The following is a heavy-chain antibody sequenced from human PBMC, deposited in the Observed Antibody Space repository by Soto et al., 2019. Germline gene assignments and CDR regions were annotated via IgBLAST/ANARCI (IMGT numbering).Heavy chain of an antibody. D-gene: IGHD5-12*01. CDR3: ARKYSGYDLNYYYYYYMDV. CDR2: INHSGST. J-gene: IGHJ6*03. V-gene: IGHV4-34*01. CDR1: GGSFSGYY. Sequence: SETLSLTCAVYGGSFSGYYWSWIRQPPGKGLEWIGEINHSGSTNYNPSLKSRVTISVDTSKNQFSLKLSSVTAADTAVYYCARKYSGYDLNYYYYYYMDVWGKGTTVTVS.